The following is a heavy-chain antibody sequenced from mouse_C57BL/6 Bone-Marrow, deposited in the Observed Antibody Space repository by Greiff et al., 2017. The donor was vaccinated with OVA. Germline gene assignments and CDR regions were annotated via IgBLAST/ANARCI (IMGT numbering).Heavy chain of an antibody. J-gene: IGHJ3*01. Sequence: EVNLVESGGGLVKPGGSLKLSCAASGFTFSDYGMHWVRQAPEKGLEWVAYISSGSSTIYYADTVKGRFTISRDNAKNTLFLQMTSLRSEDTAMYYCARVYYYGSSPPFAYWGQGTLVTVSA. CDR1: GFTFSDYG. V-gene: IGHV5-17*01. CDR3: ARVYYYGSSPPFAY. CDR2: ISSGSSTI. D-gene: IGHD1-1*01.